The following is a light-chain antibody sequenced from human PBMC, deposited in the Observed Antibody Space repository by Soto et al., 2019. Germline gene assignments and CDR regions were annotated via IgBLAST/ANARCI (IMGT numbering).Light chain of an antibody. J-gene: IGKJ3*01. CDR2: AAS. CDR1: QGISSS. CDR3: QQLNSYPRT. V-gene: IGKV1-9*01. Sequence: DIPLTQSPSFLSASVGDRVTITCRASQGISSSLAWYQQKPGTAPKLLIYAASTLQSGVPSRFSGRGSGTDFTLTISSLQPEDFATYYCQQLNSYPRTFGPGTKVDIK.